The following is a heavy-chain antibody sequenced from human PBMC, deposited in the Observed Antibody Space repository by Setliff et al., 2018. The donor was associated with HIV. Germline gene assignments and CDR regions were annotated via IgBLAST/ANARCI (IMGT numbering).Heavy chain of an antibody. J-gene: IGHJ4*02. CDR1: GESFSPYY. CDR2: ISHSGSS. V-gene: IGHV4-34*01. CDR3: VRGANFYTPRKRIFDH. Sequence: PSETLSLTCAVYGESFSPYYWNWIRQSPGKGLEWIGEISHSGSSNYRPSLESRLTISVDTSKNQVSLKLNSVTAADSAVYYCVRGANFYTPRKRIFDHWGQGVLVTVSS. D-gene: IGHD3-3*01.